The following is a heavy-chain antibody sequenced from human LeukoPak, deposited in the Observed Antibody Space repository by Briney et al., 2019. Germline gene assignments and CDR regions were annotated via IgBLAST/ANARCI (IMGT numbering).Heavy chain of an antibody. CDR1: GGSISSGGYY. Sequence: SETLSLTCTVSGGSISSGGYYWSWTRQHPGKGLEWIGYIYYSGSTYYNPSLKSRVTIPVDTSKNQFSLKLSSVTAADTAVYYCARGGYDFWSGGVDAFDIWGQGTMVTVSS. V-gene: IGHV4-31*03. J-gene: IGHJ3*02. CDR3: ARGGYDFWSGGVDAFDI. D-gene: IGHD3-3*01. CDR2: IYYSGST.